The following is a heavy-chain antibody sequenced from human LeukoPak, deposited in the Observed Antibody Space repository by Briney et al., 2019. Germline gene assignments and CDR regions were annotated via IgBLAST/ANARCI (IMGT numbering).Heavy chain of an antibody. CDR1: GFTFSSYG. D-gene: IGHD2-21*02. J-gene: IGHJ4*02. Sequence: PGRPLLLSCAASGFTFSSYGMHWVRKAPGKGLKGVAVIWFDGSNKYYADSVKGRFTISRDNSKNTLYLQMNSLRAEDTAVYYCARDLYCGGDCSYFDYWGQGTLVTVSS. V-gene: IGHV3-33*01. CDR2: IWFDGSNK. CDR3: ARDLYCGGDCSYFDY.